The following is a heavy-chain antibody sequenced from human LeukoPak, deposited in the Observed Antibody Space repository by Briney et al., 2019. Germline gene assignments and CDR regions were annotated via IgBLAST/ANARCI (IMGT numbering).Heavy chain of an antibody. V-gene: IGHV1-2*06. CDR3: ARDYYDSSGEYAFDI. D-gene: IGHD3-22*01. CDR2: INPNSGGT. J-gene: IGHJ3*02. Sequence: ASVKVSCKASGYTFTGYYMHWVRQAPGQGLEWMGRINPNSGGTNYAQKFQGRVTMTRDTSISTAYMELSRLRSDDTAVYYCARDYYDSSGEYAFDIRGPGTIVTVSS. CDR1: GYTFTGYY.